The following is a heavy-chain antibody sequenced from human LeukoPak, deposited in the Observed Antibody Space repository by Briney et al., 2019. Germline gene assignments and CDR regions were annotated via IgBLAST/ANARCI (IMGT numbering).Heavy chain of an antibody. CDR1: GGSFSGYY. D-gene: IGHD3-22*01. CDR2: ISGSGDNT. V-gene: IGHV3-23*01. CDR3: AKGSYYDSSGSFYFDY. J-gene: IGHJ4*02. Sequence: ETLSLTCAVYGGSFSGYYWGWIRQAPGKGLEWVSGISGSGDNTYYADSVKGRFTISRDNSKNTLYVQVNSLGTEDTAAYYCAKGSYYDSSGSFYFDYWGQGTLVTVSS.